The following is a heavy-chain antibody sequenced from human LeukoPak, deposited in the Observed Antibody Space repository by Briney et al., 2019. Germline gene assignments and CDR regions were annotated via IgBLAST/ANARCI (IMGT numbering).Heavy chain of an antibody. V-gene: IGHV3-30-3*01. J-gene: IGHJ4*02. D-gene: IGHD2-15*01. CDR1: GFTFSSYA. CDR2: ISYDGSNK. Sequence: GRSLRLSCAASGFTFSSYAMHWVRQAPGKGLEWVAVISYDGSNKYYADSVKGRITISRDNSKNTLYLQMNSLRAEDTAVYYCAKDENIHYCSGGSCYPFDYWGQGTLVTVSS. CDR3: AKDENIHYCSGGSCYPFDY.